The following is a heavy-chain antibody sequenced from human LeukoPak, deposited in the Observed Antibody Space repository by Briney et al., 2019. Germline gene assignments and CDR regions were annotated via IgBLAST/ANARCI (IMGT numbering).Heavy chain of an antibody. D-gene: IGHD3-10*01. Sequence: GGSLRLSCAASGFTFSSYGMHWVRQAPGKGLEWVAFIGYDGSKMYYVDSVKGRFTISRDNSENTLYLQLNSLRTEDTALYYCAKDNRNYYIDYWGQGTLVTVSS. CDR2: IGYDGSKM. CDR1: GFTFSSYG. CDR3: AKDNRNYYIDY. V-gene: IGHV3-30*02. J-gene: IGHJ4*02.